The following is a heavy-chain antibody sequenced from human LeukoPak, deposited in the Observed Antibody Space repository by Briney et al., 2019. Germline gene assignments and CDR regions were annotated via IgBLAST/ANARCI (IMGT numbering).Heavy chain of an antibody. D-gene: IGHD2-21*01. CDR2: ISYDGSNK. V-gene: IGHV3-30*01. Sequence: GGSLRLSCAASGFTFSSYAMHWVRQAPGKGLEWVAVISYDGSNKYYADSVKGRFAISRDNSKNTLYLQMNSLRAEDTAAYYCARDRGGVDYWGQGTLVTVSS. J-gene: IGHJ4*02. CDR1: GFTFSSYA. CDR3: ARDRGGVDY.